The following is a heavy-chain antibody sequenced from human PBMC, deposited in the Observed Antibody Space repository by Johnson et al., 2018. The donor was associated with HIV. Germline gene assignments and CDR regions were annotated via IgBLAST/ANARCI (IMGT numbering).Heavy chain of an antibody. J-gene: IGHJ3*02. CDR2: IRYDGSNK. Sequence: QVQLVESGGGVVQPGGSLRLSCAASGFTFSSYGMHWVRQAPGKGLEWVAFIRYDGSNKYYADSVKGRFTISRDNSKNTLYLQMNSLRAEETAVYYCARDPPYGGNPSAFDTWGQGTMVIVSS. CDR1: GFTFSSYG. V-gene: IGHV3-30*02. CDR3: ARDPPYGGNPSAFDT. D-gene: IGHD4-23*01.